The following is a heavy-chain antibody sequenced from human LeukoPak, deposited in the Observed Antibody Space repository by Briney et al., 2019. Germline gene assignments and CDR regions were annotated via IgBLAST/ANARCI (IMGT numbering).Heavy chain of an antibody. D-gene: IGHD3-22*01. CDR3: ARDRDDSSGYYWLGLGY. Sequence: GASVKVSCKASGGTFSSYAISWVRQAPGQGLEWMGGIIPIFGTANYAQKFQGRVTITADKSTSTAYMELSSLRSEDTAVYYCARDRDDSSGYYWLGLGYWGQGTLVTVSS. CDR2: IIPIFGTA. J-gene: IGHJ4*02. CDR1: GGTFSSYA. V-gene: IGHV1-69*06.